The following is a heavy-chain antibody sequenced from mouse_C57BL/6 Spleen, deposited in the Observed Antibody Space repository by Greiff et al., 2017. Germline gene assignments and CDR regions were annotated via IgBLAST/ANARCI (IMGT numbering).Heavy chain of an antibody. CDR2: IDPETGGT. J-gene: IGHJ2*01. D-gene: IGHD2-3*01. CDR1: GYTFTDYE. V-gene: IGHV1-15*01. CDR3: TRRGYYPSYFDY. Sequence: VQLQQSGAELVRPGASVTLSCKASGYTFTDYEMHWVKQTPVHGLEWIGAIDPETGGTAYNQKFKGKAILTADKSSSTAYMELRSLTSEDSAVYYCTRRGYYPSYFDYWGQGTTRTVSS.